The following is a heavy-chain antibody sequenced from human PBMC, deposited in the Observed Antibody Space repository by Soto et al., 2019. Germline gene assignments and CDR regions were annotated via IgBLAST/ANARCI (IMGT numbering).Heavy chain of an antibody. Sequence: QVQLQQWGAGLLKPSETLSLTCAVYGGSFSDYSWTWIRQPPGKALEWIGQINHSGSANYNPSLWSRVIISIGTPKNQCSLELPSVTAADTAVYDCARGLFSGDAYAGGWYYFDYWGQGTLVTVSS. CDR2: INHSGSA. D-gene: IGHD1-26*01. V-gene: IGHV4-34*01. J-gene: IGHJ4*02. CDR3: ARGLFSGDAYAGGWYYFDY. CDR1: GGSFSDYS.